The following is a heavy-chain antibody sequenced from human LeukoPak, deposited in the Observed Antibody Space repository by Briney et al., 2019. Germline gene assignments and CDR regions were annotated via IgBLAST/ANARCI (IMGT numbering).Heavy chain of an antibody. Sequence: GGSLRLSCSASGITFSSHAMHWVRQAPGKGLEYVSAISDTGGMTFYADSVKGRFTISRDNSKNTLYLQMRSLRGEDTAVYYCYVSGWTEDIDNWGQGTLVTVSS. CDR3: YVSGWTEDIDN. D-gene: IGHD6-19*01. CDR1: GITFSSHA. J-gene: IGHJ4*02. CDR2: ISDTGGMT. V-gene: IGHV3-64D*06.